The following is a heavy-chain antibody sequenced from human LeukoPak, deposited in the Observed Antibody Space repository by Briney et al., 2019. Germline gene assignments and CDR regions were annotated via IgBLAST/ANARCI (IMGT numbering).Heavy chain of an antibody. V-gene: IGHV1-2*02. D-gene: IGHD3-22*01. J-gene: IGHJ5*02. CDR3: ARDHQYYDSSHNWFDP. CDR1: GYTFTGYY. Sequence: GASVKVSCKASGYTFTGYYMHWVRQAPGQGLEWMGWINPNSGGTNYAQKFQGRVTMTRDTSISTAYMELSRLRSDDTAVYYCARDHQYYDSSHNWFDPWGQGTLVTVSS. CDR2: INPNSGGT.